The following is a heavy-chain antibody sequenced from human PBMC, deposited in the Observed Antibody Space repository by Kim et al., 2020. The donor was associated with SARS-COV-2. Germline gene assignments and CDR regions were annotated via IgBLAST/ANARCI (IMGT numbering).Heavy chain of an antibody. D-gene: IGHD6-19*01. J-gene: IGHJ4*02. CDR3: AKKVAGTNY. Sequence: GSTYYADSVKGRFTISRDNSKNTLYLQMNSLRAEDTAVYYCAKKVAGTNYWGQGTLVTVSS. V-gene: IGHV3-23*01. CDR2: GST.